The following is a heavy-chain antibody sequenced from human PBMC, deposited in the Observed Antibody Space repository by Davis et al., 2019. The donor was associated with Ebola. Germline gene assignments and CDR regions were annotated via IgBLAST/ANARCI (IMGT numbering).Heavy chain of an antibody. CDR1: GFTFSSYW. CDR2: INSDGSST. CDR3: ARYRRPPWLQLSYYYGMDV. D-gene: IGHD5-24*01. J-gene: IGHJ6*02. V-gene: IGHV3-74*01. Sequence: HTGGSLRLSCAASGFTFSSYWMHWVRQAPGKGLVWVSRINSDGSSTRYADSVKGRFTISRDNAKNSLYLQMNSLRAEDTAVYYCARYRRPPWLQLSYYYGMDVWGQGTTVTVSS.